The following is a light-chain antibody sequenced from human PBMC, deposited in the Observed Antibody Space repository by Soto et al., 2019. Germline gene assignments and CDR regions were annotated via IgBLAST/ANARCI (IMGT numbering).Light chain of an antibody. CDR1: QSVAFH. V-gene: IGKV3-15*01. CDR2: GAF. J-gene: IGKJ4*01. CDR3: QQYKKWPPLT. Sequence: EIVMTQSPATLSVSPGETATLSCRASQSVAFHLAWYQQKPGQGPRLLIYGAFTRATGIPARFSGSGSGTEFTLTISSLQSEDFAVYYCQQYKKWPPLTFGAGTKVEIK.